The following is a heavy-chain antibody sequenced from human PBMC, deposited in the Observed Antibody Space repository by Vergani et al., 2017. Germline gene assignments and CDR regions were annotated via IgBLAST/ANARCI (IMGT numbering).Heavy chain of an antibody. V-gene: IGHV1-24*01. D-gene: IGHD3-22*01. J-gene: IGHJ4*02. Sequence: QVQLVQSGAEVKKPGSSVKVSCKASGGTFSTSAITWVRQAPGKGLEWMGGFDPEDGETIYAQKFQGRVTMTEDTSTDTAYMELSSLRSEDTAVYYCATSYGSSGYCFDYWGQGTLVTVSS. CDR2: FDPEDGET. CDR1: GGTFSTSA. CDR3: ATSYGSSGYCFDY.